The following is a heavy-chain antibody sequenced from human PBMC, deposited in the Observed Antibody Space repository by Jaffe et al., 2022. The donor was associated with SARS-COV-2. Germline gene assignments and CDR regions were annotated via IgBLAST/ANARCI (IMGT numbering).Heavy chain of an antibody. CDR1: GGSISSGDYY. J-gene: IGHJ6*02. Sequence: QVQLQESGPGLVKPSQTLSLTCTVSGGSISSGDYYWSWIRQPPGKGLEWIGYIYYSGSTYYNPSLKSRVTISVDTSKNQFSLKLSSVTAADTAVYYCARAPARPNFYCSSTSCYAETRYGMDVWGQGTTVTVSS. D-gene: IGHD2-2*01. V-gene: IGHV4-30-4*01. CDR2: IYYSGST. CDR3: ARAPARPNFYCSSTSCYAETRYGMDV.